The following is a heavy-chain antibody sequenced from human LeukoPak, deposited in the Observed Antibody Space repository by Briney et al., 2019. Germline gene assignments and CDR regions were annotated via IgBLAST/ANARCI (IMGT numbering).Heavy chain of an antibody. V-gene: IGHV4-38-2*02. CDR2: IYHSGST. CDR3: ARAAVAGPFYFDY. Sequence: SETLSLTCTVSGYSISSGYYWGWIRQPPGKGLEWIGSIYHSGSTYYNPSLKSRVTISVDTSKNQFTLKLSSVTAADTAVYYCARAAVAGPFYFDYWGQGTLVTVSS. J-gene: IGHJ4*02. D-gene: IGHD6-19*01. CDR1: GYSISSGYY.